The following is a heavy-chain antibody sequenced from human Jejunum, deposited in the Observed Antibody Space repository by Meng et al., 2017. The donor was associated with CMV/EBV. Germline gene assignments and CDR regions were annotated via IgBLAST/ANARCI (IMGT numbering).Heavy chain of an antibody. V-gene: IGHV3-21*02. J-gene: IGHJ1*01. D-gene: IGHD3-22*01. Sequence: EVQLVESGGGLVKRGWPLGLSCEASGFNLNSYTMNWVREAPGRGLEWVSSISPESNYIYYTEAVRGRFTISRDNAKNSLYLEMNSLRAEDTAVYYCARGYYYDTSGYYVEYVQHCGQGTLCTVSS. CDR3: ARGYYYDTSGYYVEYVQH. CDR1: GFNLNSYT. CDR2: ISPESNYI.